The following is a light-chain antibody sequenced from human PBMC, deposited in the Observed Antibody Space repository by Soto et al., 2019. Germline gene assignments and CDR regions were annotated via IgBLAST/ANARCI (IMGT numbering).Light chain of an antibody. CDR1: QGVSSS. Sequence: EIVLTQSPATLSLSPGERATLSCRASQGVSSSLAWYQQKPGQAPRLLIYDASNRATGIPARFSGSGSGTDFTLTISDVQPEDFALYYCHQRQSWPRTFGGGTKVDI. CDR3: HQRQSWPRT. CDR2: DAS. V-gene: IGKV3-11*01. J-gene: IGKJ4*01.